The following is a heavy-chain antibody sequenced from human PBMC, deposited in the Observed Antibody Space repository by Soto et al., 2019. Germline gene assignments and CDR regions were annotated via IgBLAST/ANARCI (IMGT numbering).Heavy chain of an antibody. CDR1: GYTFTSYA. J-gene: IGHJ4*02. V-gene: IGHV1-3*01. CDR2: INAGNGNT. CDR3: ARGAVDTAMVRSGFDY. Sequence: ASVKVSCKASGYTFTSYAMHWVRQAPGQRLEWVGWINAGNGNTKYSQKFQGRVTITRDTSASTAYMELSSLRSEDTAVYYCARGAVDTAMVRSGFDYWGQGTLVTVSS. D-gene: IGHD5-18*01.